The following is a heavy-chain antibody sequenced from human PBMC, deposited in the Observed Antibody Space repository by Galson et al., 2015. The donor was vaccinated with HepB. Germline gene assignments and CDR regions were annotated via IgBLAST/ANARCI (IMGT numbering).Heavy chain of an antibody. Sequence: SLRLSCAASGFTFSSYSMNWVRQAPGKGLEWVSSITDSSSYIYYADSVKGRFTISRDDAKNSLYLQMNSLRAEDTAVYYCARDGADRIVGATRTFDIWGQGTMVTVSS. D-gene: IGHD1-26*01. CDR2: ITDSSSYI. CDR1: GFTFSSYS. V-gene: IGHV3-21*01. CDR3: ARDGADRIVGATRTFDI. J-gene: IGHJ3*02.